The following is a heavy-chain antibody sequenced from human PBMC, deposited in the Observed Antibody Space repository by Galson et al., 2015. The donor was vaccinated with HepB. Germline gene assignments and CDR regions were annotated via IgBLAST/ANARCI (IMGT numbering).Heavy chain of an antibody. CDR3: ARGVLLWDGPDY. V-gene: IGHV1-46*01. Sequence: SVKVSCKASGYKFTSYYMHWVRQAPGRGHEWMGIINPSGGSTDYAQKFRGRLTMTRDTSTSTVFMELSSLRSEDTAVYHCARGVLLWDGPDYWGQGTLVTVA. D-gene: IGHD3-10*01. J-gene: IGHJ4*02. CDR1: GYKFTSYY. CDR2: INPSGGST.